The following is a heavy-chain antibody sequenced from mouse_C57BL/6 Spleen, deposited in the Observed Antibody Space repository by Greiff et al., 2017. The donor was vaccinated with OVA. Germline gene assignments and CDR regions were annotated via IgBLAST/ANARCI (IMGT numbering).Heavy chain of an antibody. J-gene: IGHJ4*01. Sequence: EVKLEESGGGLVQPGGSMKLSCVASGFTFSNYWMNWVRQSPEKGLEWVAQIRLKSDNYETHYAESVKGRFTISRDDSKSSVYLQMNNLRAEDTGIYYCNYYSNYVPYAMDYWGQGTSVTVSS. V-gene: IGHV6-3*01. CDR2: IRLKSDNYET. CDR3: NYYSNYVPYAMDY. CDR1: GFTFSNYW. D-gene: IGHD2-5*01.